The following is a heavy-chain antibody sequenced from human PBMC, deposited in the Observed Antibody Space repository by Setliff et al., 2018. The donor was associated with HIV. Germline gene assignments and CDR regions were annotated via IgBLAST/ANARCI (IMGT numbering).Heavy chain of an antibody. Sequence: LSLTCAVYGGSFSGYYWSWIRQPPGKGLEWIGGINHSGSTNYNPSLKSRVTISVDTSKNQFSLKLSSVTAADTAVYYCARGTWIQLSALALFDYWGQGTLVTVSS. V-gene: IGHV4-34*01. CDR1: GGSFSGYY. CDR3: ARGTWIQLSALALFDY. J-gene: IGHJ4*02. CDR2: INHSGST. D-gene: IGHD5-18*01.